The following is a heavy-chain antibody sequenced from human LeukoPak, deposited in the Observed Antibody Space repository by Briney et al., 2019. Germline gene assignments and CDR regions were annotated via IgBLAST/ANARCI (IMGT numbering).Heavy chain of an antibody. Sequence: PGGSLRLSCAASGFTFSSYEMNWVRQAPGKGLEWVSFISTSSIYIYYADSVKGRFTISRDNAKNSLYLQMNNLKAEDTVMYYCVRFMRGTIGGDNWGQGTLVTVSA. CDR1: GFTFSSYE. CDR3: VRFMRGTIGGDN. J-gene: IGHJ4*02. CDR2: ISTSSIYI. D-gene: IGHD3-16*01. V-gene: IGHV3-21*01.